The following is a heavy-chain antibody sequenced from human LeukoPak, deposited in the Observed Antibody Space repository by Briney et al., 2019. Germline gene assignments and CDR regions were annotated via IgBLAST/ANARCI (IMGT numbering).Heavy chain of an antibody. CDR2: IYTSGST. D-gene: IGHD5-18*01. Sequence: SETLSLTCTVSGGSISSGSYYWSWIRQPAGKGLEWIGRIYTSGSTNYNPSLKSRVTISVDTSKNQFSLKLSSVTAADTAVYYCARTTEGGYTYGYFYYYYMDVWGKGTTVTISS. CDR1: GGSISSGSYY. V-gene: IGHV4-61*02. CDR3: ARTTEGGYTYGYFYYYYMDV. J-gene: IGHJ6*03.